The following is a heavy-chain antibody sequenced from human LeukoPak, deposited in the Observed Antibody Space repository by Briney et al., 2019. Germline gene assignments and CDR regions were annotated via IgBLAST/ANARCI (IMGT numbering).Heavy chain of an antibody. J-gene: IGHJ4*02. CDR3: ARVRDSYDSSGYYGSSFDY. D-gene: IGHD3-22*01. Sequence: GASVKVSCKASGYTFTSYGISWVRQAPGQGLEWMGWISAYNGNTNYAQKLQGRVTMTTDTSTSTAYMELRSLRSDDTAVYYCARVRDSYDSSGYYGSSFDYWGQGTLVTVSS. CDR2: ISAYNGNT. V-gene: IGHV1-18*01. CDR1: GYTFTSYG.